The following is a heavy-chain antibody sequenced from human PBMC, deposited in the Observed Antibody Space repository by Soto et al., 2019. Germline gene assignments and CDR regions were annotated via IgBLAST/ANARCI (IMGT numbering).Heavy chain of an antibody. D-gene: IGHD3-22*01. CDR2: IWYDGSHE. J-gene: IGHJ2*01. CDR1: GFIFSIYG. V-gene: IGHV3-33*01. Sequence: QVQLVESGGGVVQPGRSLRLSCAASGFIFSIYGMHWVRQAPGKGLEWVAVIWYDGSHESYADSVKGRFTISRDNSKNTLFLQMNSLRAEDTAVYYCARDRYSYDSRAYQGVDWYFDLWGRGTLVTVSS. CDR3: ARDRYSYDSRAYQGVDWYFDL.